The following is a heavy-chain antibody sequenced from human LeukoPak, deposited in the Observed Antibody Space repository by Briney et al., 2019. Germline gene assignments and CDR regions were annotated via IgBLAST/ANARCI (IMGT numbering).Heavy chain of an antibody. V-gene: IGHV3-30-3*01. Sequence: PGGSLRLSCAASGFTFSSYAMHWVRQAPGKGLEWVTIISYDGNTKYSADSVKGRFTISRDNSKNTLYLQMGSLRAEDMAVYYCARDSCSGGSCLFDYWGQGTLVTVSS. CDR1: GFTFSSYA. D-gene: IGHD2-15*01. CDR2: ISYDGNTK. CDR3: ARDSCSGGSCLFDY. J-gene: IGHJ4*02.